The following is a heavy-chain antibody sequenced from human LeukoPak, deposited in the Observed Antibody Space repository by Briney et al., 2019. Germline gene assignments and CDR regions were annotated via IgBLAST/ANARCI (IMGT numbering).Heavy chain of an antibody. Sequence: GGSLRLSCAASGFTFSSNAMSWVRQAPGKGLEWVSAISTGGGSTYYANSVKGRFTISRNNPNNTLYLQMNNLRAEDTAVYYCAKPRDSIVGTTTPTRLATLDIWGQGTMVTVSS. D-gene: IGHD1-26*01. V-gene: IGHV3-23*01. CDR1: GFTFSSNA. CDR2: ISTGGGST. CDR3: AKPRDSIVGTTTPTRLATLDI. J-gene: IGHJ3*02.